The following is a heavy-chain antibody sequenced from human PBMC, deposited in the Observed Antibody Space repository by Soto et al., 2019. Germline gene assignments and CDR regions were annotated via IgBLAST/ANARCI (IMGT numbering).Heavy chain of an antibody. CDR3: AKGVLSFHYGMEV. D-gene: IGHD3-10*01. J-gene: IGHJ6*02. V-gene: IGHV3-23*01. CDR2: ISSTAGKTS. CDR1: GFTFNTYP. Sequence: EVKLLQSGGGVVPPGGSLRLSCATSGFTFNTYPMTWVRQAPGKGLEWVSSISSTAGKTSSYADSVKGRFAISRDFSDNTVYLQMDNLRVDDTAVYFCAKGVLSFHYGMEVWGQWTTVTVSS.